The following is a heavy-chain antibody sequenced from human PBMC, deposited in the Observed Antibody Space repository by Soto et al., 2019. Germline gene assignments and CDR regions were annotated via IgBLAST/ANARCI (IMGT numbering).Heavy chain of an antibody. J-gene: IGHJ4*02. D-gene: IGHD6-25*01. Sequence: QVQLQESGPGLVKPSGTLSLTCAVSGGSVSATNCWNWIRQPPGKGLEWIGEINLSGTPNYNPSLNTPVTMSIDQSQNEVSLTLTAVTAADTAVYYCSRALFGGSSPAAYCGQGTLVTVSS. CDR1: GGSVSATNC. V-gene: IGHV4-4*02. CDR2: INLSGTP. CDR3: SRALFGGSSPAAY.